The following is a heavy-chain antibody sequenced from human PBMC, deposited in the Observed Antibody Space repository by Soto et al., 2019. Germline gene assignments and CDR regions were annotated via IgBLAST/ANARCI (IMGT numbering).Heavy chain of an antibody. D-gene: IGHD6-19*01. V-gene: IGHV1-18*01. CDR3: ARDLSGQYFDY. CDR2: ISAYNGNT. Sequence: QVQLVQSGAEVKKPGASVKVSCKASGYTFTSYGISWVRQAPGQGLEWMGWISAYNGNTNYAQKLQGRVTMTTDTCTSTADMELRSLRSDDTAVNYCARDLSGQYFDYWGQGTLFTVSS. J-gene: IGHJ4*02. CDR1: GYTFTSYG.